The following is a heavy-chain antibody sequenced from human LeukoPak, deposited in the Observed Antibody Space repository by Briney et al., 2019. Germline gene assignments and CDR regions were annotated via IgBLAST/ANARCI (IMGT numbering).Heavy chain of an antibody. CDR1: GYTFTSYA. J-gene: IGHJ4*02. V-gene: IGHV1-2*04. CDR3: AREGIVGATTNDY. CDR2: INPNSGGT. Sequence: ASVKVSCKASGYTFTSYAMHWVRQAPGQGLEWMGWINPNSGGTNYAQKFQGWVTMTRDTSISTAYMELSRLRSDDTAVYYCAREGIVGATTNDYWGQGTLVTVSS. D-gene: IGHD1-26*01.